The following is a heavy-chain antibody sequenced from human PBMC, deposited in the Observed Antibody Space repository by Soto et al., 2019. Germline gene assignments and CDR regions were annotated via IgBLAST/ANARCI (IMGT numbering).Heavy chain of an antibody. Sequence: PGESLKISCKASGYTFTSYWIAWVRQMPGKGLEWMGITYPGDSDTRYSPSFQGHVTISVDKSISTAYVQWSSLKASDSAIYYCFRGGVTSRTFDYWGQGTLVTVSS. CDR2: TYPGDSDT. V-gene: IGHV5-51*01. CDR1: GYTFTSYW. J-gene: IGHJ4*02. CDR3: FRGGVTSRTFDY. D-gene: IGHD3-16*01.